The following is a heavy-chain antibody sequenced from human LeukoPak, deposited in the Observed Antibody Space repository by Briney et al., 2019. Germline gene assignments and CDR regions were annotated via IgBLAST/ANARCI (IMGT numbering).Heavy chain of an antibody. Sequence: GGSLRLSCAASGFTFSSYSMNWVRQAPGKGLEWVSSISSSSSYIYYADSVKGRFTISRDNAKNSLYLQMNSLRAEDTAVYYCARDTYYYDSSGYPPSPYWGQGTLVTVSS. V-gene: IGHV3-21*01. CDR3: ARDTYYYDSSGYPPSPY. J-gene: IGHJ4*02. D-gene: IGHD3-22*01. CDR2: ISSSSSYI. CDR1: GFTFSSYS.